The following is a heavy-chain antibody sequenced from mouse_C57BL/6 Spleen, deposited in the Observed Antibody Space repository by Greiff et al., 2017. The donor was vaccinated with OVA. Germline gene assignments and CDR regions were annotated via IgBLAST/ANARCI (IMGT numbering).Heavy chain of an antibody. CDR1: GYTFTSYT. D-gene: IGHD2-3*01. CDR2: INPSSGYT. Sequence: QVQLQQSGAELARPGASVKMSCKASGYTFTSYTMHWVKQRPGQGLEWIGYINPSSGYTKYNQKFKDKATLTADKSSSTAYMHLSSLTSEDSAVYYCAREGYDGPWFAYWGQGTLVTVSA. V-gene: IGHV1-4*01. CDR3: AREGYDGPWFAY. J-gene: IGHJ3*01.